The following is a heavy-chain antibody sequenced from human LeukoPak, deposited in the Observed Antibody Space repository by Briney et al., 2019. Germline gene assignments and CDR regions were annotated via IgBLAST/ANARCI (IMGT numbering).Heavy chain of an antibody. V-gene: IGHV4-59*12. CDR2: IYYSGST. CDR3: ARDDSSSWYDNWFDP. D-gene: IGHD6-13*01. Sequence: SETLSLTCTVSGGSISSYYWSWIRQPPGKGLEWIGNIYYSGSTNYNPSLKSRVTMSVDTSKNQFSLKLSSVTAADTAVYYCARDDSSSWYDNWFDPWGQGTLVTVSS. CDR1: GGSISSYY. J-gene: IGHJ5*02.